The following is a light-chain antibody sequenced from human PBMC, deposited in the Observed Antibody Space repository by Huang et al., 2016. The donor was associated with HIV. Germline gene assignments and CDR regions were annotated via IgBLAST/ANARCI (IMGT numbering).Light chain of an antibody. CDR1: QSVRNY. Sequence: EIVLTQSPATLSLSPGERATLSCRASQSVRNYLAWYQQKPGQAPRLLIYDASNRATGTPASFRGSGSGTDFTLTISSLEPEDFAVYYCQQRSDWPPWTFGQGTKVEIK. V-gene: IGKV3-11*01. J-gene: IGKJ1*01. CDR3: QQRSDWPPWT. CDR2: DAS.